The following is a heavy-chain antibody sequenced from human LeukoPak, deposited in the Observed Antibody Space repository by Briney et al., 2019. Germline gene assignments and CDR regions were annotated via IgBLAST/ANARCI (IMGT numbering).Heavy chain of an antibody. CDR1: GYTFISDL. CDR3: ARRIFSYYNYGMDV. CDR2: ISAYNGTT. V-gene: IGHV1-18*01. D-gene: IGHD2/OR15-2a*01. Sequence: GSVKDSCKASGYTFISDLISWVRQAPCQGVECMGLISAYNGTTNSAQRRQGRVTTTTDTSTTTAYLKLSRLKSEATAVYYGARRIFSYYNYGMDVWGQGTTVTVSS. J-gene: IGHJ6*02.